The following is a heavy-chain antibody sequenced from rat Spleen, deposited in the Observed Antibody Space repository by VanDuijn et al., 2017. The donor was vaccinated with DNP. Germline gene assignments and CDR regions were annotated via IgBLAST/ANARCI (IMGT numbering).Heavy chain of an antibody. CDR2: INYDGGTA. V-gene: IGHV5-22*01. CDR1: GFTFSDYY. Sequence: EVQLVQSGGGLVQPGKSLKISCAASGFTFSDYYMAWVRQAPTKGLDWVAYINYDGGTAYNGDSVKGRFTISRDNSKSTLYLQMNSLRSEDMATYYCARHVLHLRVWDYWGQGVMVTVSS. CDR3: ARHVLHLRVWDY. D-gene: IGHD1-4*01. J-gene: IGHJ2*01.